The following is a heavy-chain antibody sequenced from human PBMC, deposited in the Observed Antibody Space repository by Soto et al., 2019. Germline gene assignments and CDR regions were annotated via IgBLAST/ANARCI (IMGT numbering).Heavy chain of an antibody. CDR3: AKGQKWELPLDY. V-gene: IGHV3-23*01. CDR1: GFTFRSYA. D-gene: IGHD1-26*01. Sequence: EVQLLESGGGLVQPGGSLRLSCAASGFTFRSYAMSWVRQAPGKGLEWVSAFSGTTSSTYYADSVKGRFTISRDNSKNTLYLQLNNLKAEDTALYYCAKGQKWELPLDYWGQGALVTVSS. CDR2: FSGTTSST. J-gene: IGHJ4*02.